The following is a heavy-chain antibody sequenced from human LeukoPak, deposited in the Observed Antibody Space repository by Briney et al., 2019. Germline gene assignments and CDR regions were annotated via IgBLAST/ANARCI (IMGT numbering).Heavy chain of an antibody. Sequence: GGSLRLSCAASGFTFSDYYMSYIRQAPGKGLEWVSYISTTSTYTDYADSVRGRFTFSRDNAKNLLYLQMNSLRPEDTAVYYCARDWYCSSSICYTDRNWFDPWGQGTLVTVSS. D-gene: IGHD2-2*02. J-gene: IGHJ5*02. CDR2: ISTTSTYT. CDR3: ARDWYCSSSICYTDRNWFDP. V-gene: IGHV3-11*05. CDR1: GFTFSDYY.